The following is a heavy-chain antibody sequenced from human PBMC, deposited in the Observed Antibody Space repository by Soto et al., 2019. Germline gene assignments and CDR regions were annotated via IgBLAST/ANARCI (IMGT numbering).Heavy chain of an antibody. CDR3: AVLREDITNMLNYFDY. D-gene: IGHD3-10*01. J-gene: IGHJ4*02. CDR1: GGSISSGDYY. CDR2: IYYSGST. Sequence: PSETLSLTCTVSGGSISSGDYYWSWIRQPPGKGLEWIGYIYYSGSTYYNPSLKSRVTISVDTSKNQFSLKLSSVTASDTAVYYCAVLREDITNMLNYFDYWGQGTLVTVSS. V-gene: IGHV4-30-4*01.